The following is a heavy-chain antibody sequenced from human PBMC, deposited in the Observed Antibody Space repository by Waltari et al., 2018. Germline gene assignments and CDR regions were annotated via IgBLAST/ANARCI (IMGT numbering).Heavy chain of an antibody. D-gene: IGHD5-18*01. CDR2: IYHSGSP. CDR1: GYSISSGSY. Sequence: QVQLQESGPGLVKPSETLSLTCAVSGYSISSGSYWGWIRQPPGKGLEWIGSIYHSGSPYYNPSLKSRVTISVDTSKNQFSLKLSSVTAADTAVYYCAGESRWLQRYFDYWGQGTLVTVSS. V-gene: IGHV4-38-2*02. CDR3: AGESRWLQRYFDY. J-gene: IGHJ4*02.